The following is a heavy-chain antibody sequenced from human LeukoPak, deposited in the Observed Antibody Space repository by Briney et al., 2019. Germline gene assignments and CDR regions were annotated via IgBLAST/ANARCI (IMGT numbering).Heavy chain of an antibody. D-gene: IGHD1-1*01. V-gene: IGHV4-39*07. J-gene: IGHJ6*03. CDR2: IFYSGST. CDR3: ARGRVSSSTWYSTYYYYFYMDV. Sequence: KTSETLSLTCTVSGGSISTSNYYWGWIRQPPGKGLEWIGNIFYSGSTYYSPSLRSRVTISLDTSRNQFSLRLRSVTAADTAVYFCARGRVSSSTWYSTYYYYFYMDVWGKGTTVTVSS. CDR1: GGSISTSNYY.